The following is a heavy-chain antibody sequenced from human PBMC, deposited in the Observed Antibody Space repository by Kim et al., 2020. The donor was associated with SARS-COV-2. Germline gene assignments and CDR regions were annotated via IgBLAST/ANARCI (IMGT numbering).Heavy chain of an antibody. J-gene: IGHJ4*02. CDR2: IXPGDSDT. Sequence: GESLKISCKGSGYSFTSYWIGWVRQMPGKGLEWMGIIXPGDSDTRYSPSFQGQVXISADXSISTXXLQXSXLKASDTAMYYCARXPHXXLQXXXRFSAVDYWGQGTLVTVSS. CDR3: ARXPHXXLQXXXRFSAVDY. V-gene: IGHV5-51*01. D-gene: IGHD5-12*01. CDR1: GYSFTSYW.